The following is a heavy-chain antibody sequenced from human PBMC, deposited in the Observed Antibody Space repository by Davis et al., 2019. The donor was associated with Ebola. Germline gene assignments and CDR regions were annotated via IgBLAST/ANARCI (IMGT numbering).Heavy chain of an antibody. D-gene: IGHD2/OR15-2a*01. CDR1: GFTFSTYA. CDR2: INNNGDTT. V-gene: IGHV3-64*04. CDR3: ARGLLRSYYYYYGMDV. Sequence: GESLKISCAASGFTFSTYAMHWVRQAPGRGLEYVSAINNNGDTTYYTDSVKGRFTISRDNSKNTLFLEMNSLRAEDTAVYYCARGLLRSYYYYYGMDVWGLGTTVTVSS. J-gene: IGHJ6*02.